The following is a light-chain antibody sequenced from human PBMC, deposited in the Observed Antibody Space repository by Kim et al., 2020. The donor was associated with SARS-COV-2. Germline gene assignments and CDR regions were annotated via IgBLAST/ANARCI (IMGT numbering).Light chain of an antibody. CDR3: QSYDISLYWV. CDR1: RSNLGADYD. Sequence: QSVLTQPPSVSGAPGQRVTISCTGSRSNLGADYDVHWYQQFPGTAPKLLIYDNNNRPSGVPDRFSGSKSGTSASLAITGLRAEDEADYYCQSYDISLYWVFGGGTQLTVL. CDR2: DNN. J-gene: IGLJ3*02. V-gene: IGLV1-40*01.